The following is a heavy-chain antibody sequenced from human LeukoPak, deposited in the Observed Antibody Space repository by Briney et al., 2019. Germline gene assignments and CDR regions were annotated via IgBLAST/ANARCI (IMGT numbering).Heavy chain of an antibody. CDR3: VIDPPDSGWAFWS. CDR1: GFNFRMHA. J-gene: IGHJ5*02. D-gene: IGHD6-19*01. V-gene: IGHV3-33*01. CDR2: IWRGGNYK. Sequence: PGRSLTLSCSASGFNFRMHAMHSVRQAPGKGLEWVAMIWRGGNYKFYVDSVKGRSTISRDDSRSMLYLQMDSLTAEDTAVYYCVIDPPDSGWAFWSWGQGALVTVSS.